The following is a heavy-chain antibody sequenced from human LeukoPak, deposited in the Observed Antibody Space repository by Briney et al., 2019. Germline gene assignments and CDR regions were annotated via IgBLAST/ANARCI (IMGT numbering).Heavy chain of an antibody. D-gene: IGHD3-10*01. V-gene: IGHV1-69*04. CDR3: ARVNLRGSNYNWFDP. Sequence: PRASVKVSCKASGGTFSSYAISWVRQAPGQGLEWMGRIIPILGIANYAQKFQGRVTITADKSTSTAYMDLSGLRPDDTAVYYCARVNLRGSNYNWFDPWGQGTRVTVSS. J-gene: IGHJ5*02. CDR2: IIPILGIA. CDR1: GGTFSSYA.